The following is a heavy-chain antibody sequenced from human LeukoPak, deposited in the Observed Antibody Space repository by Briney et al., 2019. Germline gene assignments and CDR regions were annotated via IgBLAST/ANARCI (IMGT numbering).Heavy chain of an antibody. CDR3: ARSSSGWYFPKQVTEYYFDY. CDR2: INHSGST. V-gene: IGHV4-34*01. CDR1: GGSFSGYY. D-gene: IGHD6-19*01. J-gene: IGHJ4*02. Sequence: PSETLSLTCAVYGGSFSGYYWSWIRQPPGKGLEWIGEINHSGSTNYNPSLKSRVTISVDTSKNQFSLKLSSVTAADTAVYYCARSSSGWYFPKQVTEYYFDYWGQGTLVTVSS.